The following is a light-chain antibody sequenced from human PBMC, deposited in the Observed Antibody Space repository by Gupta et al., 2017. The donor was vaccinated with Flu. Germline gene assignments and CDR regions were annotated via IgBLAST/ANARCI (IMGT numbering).Light chain of an antibody. CDR1: QSLQHSDGNAY. V-gene: IGKV2-30*02. CDR3: MQGTHCPAP. Sequence: DVALTQFPLSLHVTLGQAAYISCKSSQSLQHSDGNAYLNWFHQRPVQSPRRLLYQVSRRDVEVPDRFRGSGSGTYFTLSISRVEAEDVGVYYCMQGTHCPAPFGPGTRVE. CDR2: QVS. J-gene: IGKJ1*01.